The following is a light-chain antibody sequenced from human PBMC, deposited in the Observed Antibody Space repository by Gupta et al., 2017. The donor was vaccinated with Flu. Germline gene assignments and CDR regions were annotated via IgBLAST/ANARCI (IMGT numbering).Light chain of an antibody. V-gene: IGLV3-21*02. Sequence: GQTARITCGGSNIGSESVHWYQQKPGRAPVLVVYDDSYRPSGIPERFSGSNSGNTATLTISRVEAGDEADYYCQVWDSSSDHWVFGGGTKLTVL. CDR1: NIGSES. CDR3: QVWDSSSDHWV. CDR2: DDS. J-gene: IGLJ3*02.